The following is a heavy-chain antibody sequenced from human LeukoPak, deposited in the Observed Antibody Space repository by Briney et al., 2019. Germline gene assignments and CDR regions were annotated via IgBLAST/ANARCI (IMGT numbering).Heavy chain of an antibody. J-gene: IGHJ6*03. D-gene: IGHD5-24*01. V-gene: IGHV3-43D*03. Sequence: PGGSLRLSCAASGFTFSSYSMNWVRQAPGKGLEWVSLISWDGGSTYYADSVKGRFTISRDNSKNSLYLQMNSLRAEDTALYYCAREVEYYYYMDVWGKGTTVTVSS. CDR3: AREVEYYYYMDV. CDR1: GFTFSSYS. CDR2: ISWDGGST.